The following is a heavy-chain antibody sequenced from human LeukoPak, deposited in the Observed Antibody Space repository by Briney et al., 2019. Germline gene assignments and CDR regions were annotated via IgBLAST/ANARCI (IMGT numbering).Heavy chain of an antibody. CDR2: ISGSGDTT. V-gene: IGHV3-23*01. J-gene: IGHJ4*02. CDR1: GFTFSSYA. Sequence: PGGSLRLSCAASGFTFSSYAMSWVRQAPGKGLEWVSVISGSGDTTNYADSVKGRFTISRDNSKNTLYLQMNSLRAEDTAVYYCAKDRYSIWCLTLDYWGQGTLVTVSS. CDR3: AKDRYSIWCLTLDY. D-gene: IGHD6-13*01.